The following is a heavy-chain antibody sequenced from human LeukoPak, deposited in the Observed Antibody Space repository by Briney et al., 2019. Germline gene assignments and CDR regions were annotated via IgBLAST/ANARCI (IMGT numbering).Heavy chain of an antibody. CDR1: GFSLSTSGMC. V-gene: IGHV2-70*11. D-gene: IGHD6-6*01. J-gene: IGHJ4*02. CDR3: ARSWSIAARPAFDY. Sequence: SGPTLVNPTQTLTLTCTFSGFSLSTSGMCVSWIRQPPGKALEWLARIDWDDDKYYSTSLKTRLTISKDTSKNQVVLTMTNMDPVDTATYYCARSWSIAARPAFDYWGQGTLVTVSS. CDR2: IDWDDDK.